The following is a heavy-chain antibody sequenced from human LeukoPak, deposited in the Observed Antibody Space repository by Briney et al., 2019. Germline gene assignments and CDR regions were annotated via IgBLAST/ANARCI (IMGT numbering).Heavy chain of an antibody. CDR2: ISAYNGNT. CDR3: ARDPTTTEAHDY. Sequence: EASVKVSCKASGYTFTSYGISWVRQAPGQGLEWMGRISAYNGNTNYAQKLQGRVTMTTDTSTSTAYMELRSLRSDDTAVYYCARDPTTTEAHDYWGQGTLVTVSS. CDR1: GYTFTSYG. V-gene: IGHV1-18*01. J-gene: IGHJ4*02. D-gene: IGHD1-1*01.